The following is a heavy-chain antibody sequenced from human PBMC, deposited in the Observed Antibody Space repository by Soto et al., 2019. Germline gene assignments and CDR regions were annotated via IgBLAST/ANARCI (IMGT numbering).Heavy chain of an antibody. CDR1: GGSIFSHY. D-gene: IGHD3-16*01. V-gene: IGHV4-59*11. J-gene: IGHJ3*02. CDR2: IYYSGST. CDR3: ARGHHLGGSTFDI. Sequence: QVQLQESGPGLVKPAETLSLTCTVSGGSIFSHYWGWIRQPPGKGLEYIGYIYYSGSTNYNPSLKSRVNILVEMSMEQFSLELTSVAPAETAVFLWARGHHLGGSTFDIWGQGTSVTVSS.